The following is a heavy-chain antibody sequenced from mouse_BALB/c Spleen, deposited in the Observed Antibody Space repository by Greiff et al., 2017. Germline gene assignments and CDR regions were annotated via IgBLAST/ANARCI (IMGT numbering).Heavy chain of an antibody. D-gene: IGHD1-1*01. V-gene: IGHV14-3*02. CDR3: VYGSSHWYFDV. CDR2: IDPANGNT. J-gene: IGHJ1*01. CDR1: GFNIKDTY. Sequence: VQLQQSGAELVKPGASVKLSCTASGFNIKDTYMHWVKQGPEQGLEWIGRIDPANGNTKYDPKFQGKATITADTSSNTAYLQLSSLTSEDTAVYYCVYGSSHWYFDVWGAGTTVTVSS.